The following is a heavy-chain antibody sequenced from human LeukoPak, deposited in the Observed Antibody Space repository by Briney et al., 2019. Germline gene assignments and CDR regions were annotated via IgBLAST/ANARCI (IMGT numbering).Heavy chain of an antibody. CDR3: ARVPRGVKLFDP. CDR1: GGSFRGYY. Sequence: SDTLSLTCAVYGGSFRGYYWSWIRQPPGKGLEWIGEINHSGSTNYTPSLKSRVTISVDTPKNQFSLKLSSVTPADTGVYYCARVPRGVKLFDPWGQGTLVTVSS. D-gene: IGHD3-10*01. J-gene: IGHJ5*02. V-gene: IGHV4-34*01. CDR2: INHSGST.